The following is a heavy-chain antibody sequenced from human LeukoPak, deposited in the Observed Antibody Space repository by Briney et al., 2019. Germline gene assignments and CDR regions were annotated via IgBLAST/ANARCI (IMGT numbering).Heavy chain of an antibody. CDR1: GFTFSNYA. CDR3: AKDLVSSYYYYGMDV. V-gene: IGHV3-23*01. Sequence: GGSLRLSCAASGFTFSNYAMSWVRQAPGKGLEWVSAISGSGGSTYYADSVKGRFTISRDNSKNTLYLQMNSLRAEDTAVYYCAKDLVSSYYYYGMDVWGQGTTVTVSS. J-gene: IGHJ6*02. CDR2: ISGSGGST. D-gene: IGHD2/OR15-2a*01.